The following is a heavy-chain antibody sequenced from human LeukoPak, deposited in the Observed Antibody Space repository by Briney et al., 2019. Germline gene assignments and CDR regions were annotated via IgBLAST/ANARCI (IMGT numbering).Heavy chain of an antibody. J-gene: IGHJ4*02. D-gene: IGHD4-17*01. CDR1: GFRFSDYW. CDR2: IRTDGGAK. Sequence: GGSLRLSCAASGFRFSDYWMNWVRQAPGKGLECVANIRTDGGAKYYPDSVKGRFTVSRDNAKNTLYLQMNSLRAEDTAVYYCAWGKGYGDLGGFDYWGQGTLVTVSS. V-gene: IGHV3-7*04. CDR3: AWGKGYGDLGGFDY.